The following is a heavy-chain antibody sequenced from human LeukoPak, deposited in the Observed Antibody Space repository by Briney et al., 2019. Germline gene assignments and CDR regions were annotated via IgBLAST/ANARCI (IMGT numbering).Heavy chain of an antibody. Sequence: ASVKVSCKASGYTFTSYGISWVRQAPGQGLEWMGWISAYNGNTNYAQKLQGRVTMTTDTSTSTAYMELRSLRSDDTAVYYCARDKSSGYYYGAFDIWGQGTMVTVSS. CDR2: ISAYNGNT. CDR1: GYTFTSYG. J-gene: IGHJ3*02. V-gene: IGHV1-18*01. D-gene: IGHD3-22*01. CDR3: ARDKSSGYYYGAFDI.